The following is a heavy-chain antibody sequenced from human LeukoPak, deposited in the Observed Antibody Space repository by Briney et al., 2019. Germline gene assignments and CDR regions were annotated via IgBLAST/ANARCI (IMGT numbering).Heavy chain of an antibody. CDR2: INAGNGNT. CDR3: ARDPNGWYLFDY. V-gene: IGHV1-3*01. Sequence: ASVKVSCKASGYTFTSYAMRWVRQAPGQRLEWMGWINAGNGNTKYSQKFQGRVTITRDTSASTAYMELSSLRSEDTAVYYCARDPNGWYLFDYWGQGTLVTVSS. CDR1: GYTFTSYA. D-gene: IGHD6-19*01. J-gene: IGHJ4*02.